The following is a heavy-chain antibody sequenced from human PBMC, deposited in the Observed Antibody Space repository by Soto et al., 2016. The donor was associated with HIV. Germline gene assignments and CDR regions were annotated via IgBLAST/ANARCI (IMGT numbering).Heavy chain of an antibody. CDR2: IIPIFGTA. V-gene: IGHV1-69*01. J-gene: IGHJ3*02. CDR3: ATFVIVGTTPDAFDI. Sequence: QVQPVQSGAAVKKPGSSMKVSCKASGGTFSSYGISWVRQAPGQGLEWMGGIIPIFGTANYAQKFQGRVTITADESTSTAYMDLSNLRSEDTAVYYCATFVIVGTTPDAFDIWGQGTMVTVSS. CDR1: GGTFSSYG. D-gene: IGHD1-26*01.